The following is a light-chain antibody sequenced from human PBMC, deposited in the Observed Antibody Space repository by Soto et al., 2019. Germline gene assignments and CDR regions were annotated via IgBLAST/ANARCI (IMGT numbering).Light chain of an antibody. V-gene: IGKV1-5*03. CDR3: QQYNTYSQWT. CDR2: KAS. Sequence: DIQMTQSPSTLSASVGDRVTITCRASQNIGTWLAWYHQKPGKAPKLLIYKASSLEGGVPSRFSGSGSGTEFTLTISSLQPDDFATYYCQQYNTYSQWTFGQGTRVEIK. CDR1: QNIGTW. J-gene: IGKJ1*01.